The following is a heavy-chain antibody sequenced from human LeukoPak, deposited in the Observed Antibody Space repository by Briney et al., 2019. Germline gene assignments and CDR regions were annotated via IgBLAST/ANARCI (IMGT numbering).Heavy chain of an antibody. J-gene: IGHJ4*02. V-gene: IGHV3-21*01. CDR1: GFTFSSYS. CDR3: ASGCSSTSCYRGRDY. CDR2: ISSSSSYI. Sequence: PGGSLRLSCAASGFTFSSYSMNWVRQAPGKGLEWVSSISSSSSYIYYADSVKGRFTISRDNAKNSLYLQMNSLRAEDTAVYYCASGCSSTSCYRGRDYWGQGTLVTVSS. D-gene: IGHD2-2*01.